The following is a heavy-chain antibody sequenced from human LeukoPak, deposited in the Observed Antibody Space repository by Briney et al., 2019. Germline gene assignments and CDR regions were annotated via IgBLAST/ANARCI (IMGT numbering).Heavy chain of an antibody. J-gene: IGHJ4*02. CDR2: ISGSGGTT. Sequence: PGGSLRLSCAASGFTFDDYGMSWVRQAPGKGLEWVSAISGSGGTTYYADSVKGRFTISRDNSKNTLYLQMNSLRAEDTAVYYCAKPPPFYYDSSGGHCWGQGTLVTVSS. D-gene: IGHD3-22*01. CDR1: GFTFDDYG. V-gene: IGHV3-23*01. CDR3: AKPPPFYYDSSGGHC.